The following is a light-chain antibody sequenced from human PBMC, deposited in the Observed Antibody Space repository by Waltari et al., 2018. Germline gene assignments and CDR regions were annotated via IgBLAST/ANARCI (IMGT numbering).Light chain of an antibody. CDR1: SRDVGRYNL. Sequence: QSALTQPASVSGSPGQSITVSCTGTSRDVGRYNLVSWYQQHPGKAPKLIIYEVSERPSCVSDRFSGSKSGNTASLTISGLQAEDEGDYYCCSFAGSSISMVFGGGTKLTVL. CDR3: CSFAGSSISMV. CDR2: EVS. V-gene: IGLV2-23*02. J-gene: IGLJ2*01.